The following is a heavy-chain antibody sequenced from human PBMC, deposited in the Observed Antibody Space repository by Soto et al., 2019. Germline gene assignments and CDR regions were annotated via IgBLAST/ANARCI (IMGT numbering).Heavy chain of an antibody. CDR2: ISPHNDRT. Sequence: QVQLVQSGADVKKPGASVKVSCKASGYNFTSYGISWVRQAPGQGLEWMGWISPHNDRTKYARRFQDRVTMTTETPTSTVYIELGSLRSDDTAVYYCARDLYYSSGRYFDHYAFDIWGQGTVVTVSS. CDR1: GYNFTSYG. D-gene: IGHD6-19*01. CDR3: ARDLYYSSGRYFDHYAFDI. V-gene: IGHV1-18*01. J-gene: IGHJ3*02.